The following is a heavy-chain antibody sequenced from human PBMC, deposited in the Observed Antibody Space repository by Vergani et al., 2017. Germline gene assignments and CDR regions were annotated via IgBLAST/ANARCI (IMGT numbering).Heavy chain of an antibody. V-gene: IGHV1-46*03. CDR2: INPSGGST. CDR1: GYTFTNYY. Sequence: QVLLVQSGAEVKTPGASVRVSCKTSGYTFTNYYIHWVRQAPGQGLEWMGIINPSGGSTTYAQQFQGRLTMTRDTSTSTVYMDLSNLRSEDTAVYYCARQHRDILAPDPRHLEYWGQGTLVTVSS. J-gene: IGHJ4*02. CDR3: ARQHRDILAPDPRHLEY.